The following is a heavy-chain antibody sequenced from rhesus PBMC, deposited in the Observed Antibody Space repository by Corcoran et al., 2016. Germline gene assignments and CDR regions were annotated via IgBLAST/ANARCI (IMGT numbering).Heavy chain of an antibody. J-gene: IGHJ4*01. CDR1: GGSISDSYR. V-gene: IGHV4S10*01. CDR2: VSGSEASN. Sequence: QVQLQESGPGVVKPSETLSLTCAVSGGSISDSYRWSWIRQPPGKGLVWIGYVSGSEASNTSTPPLKSRLTISKDPSKNQFSLKLISVTAADSAVYYCAREQYSNSYYFDHWGQGVLVTVSS. CDR3: AREQYSNSYYFDH. D-gene: IGHD4-23*01.